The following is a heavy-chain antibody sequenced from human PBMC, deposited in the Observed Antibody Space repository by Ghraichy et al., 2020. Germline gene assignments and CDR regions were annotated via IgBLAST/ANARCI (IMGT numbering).Heavy chain of an antibody. V-gene: IGHV4-34*01. CDR3: AGRDGNYKRSS. CDR2: INHSGST. D-gene: IGHD4-17*01. CDR1: GGSFSGYY. Sequence: SETLSLTCAVYGGSFSGYYWSWIRQPPGKGLEWIGEINHSGSTNYNPSLKSRVTISVDTSKNQFSLKLSSVTAADTAVYYCAGRDGNYKRSSWGQGTLVTVSS. J-gene: IGHJ5*02.